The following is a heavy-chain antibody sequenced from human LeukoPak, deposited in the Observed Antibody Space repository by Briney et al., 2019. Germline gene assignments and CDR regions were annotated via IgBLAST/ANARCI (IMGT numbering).Heavy chain of an antibody. V-gene: IGHV3-30*04. CDR1: GFTFSSYA. Sequence: PGGSLRLSCAASGFTFSSYAMHWVRQAPGKGLEWVAVISYDGSNKYYADSVKGRFTISRDNSKNTLYLQMNSLRAEDTAVYYCAKDLIVYDFWSGYHSYGMDVWGQGTTVTVSS. CDR2: ISYDGSNK. D-gene: IGHD3-3*01. CDR3: AKDLIVYDFWSGYHSYGMDV. J-gene: IGHJ6*02.